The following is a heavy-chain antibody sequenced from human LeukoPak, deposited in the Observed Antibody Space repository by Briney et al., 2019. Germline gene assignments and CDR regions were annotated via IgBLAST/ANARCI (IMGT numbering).Heavy chain of an antibody. CDR1: GYTFTGYY. CDR2: INPNSGGT. Sequence: GASVKVSCKASGYTFTGYYMHWVRQAPGQGLEWMGWINPNSGGTNYAQKFQGWVTMTRDTSISTAYMELSRLRSDDTAVYYCARVGRKYYYGSGSSYYFDYWGQGTLVTVSS. V-gene: IGHV1-2*04. D-gene: IGHD3-10*01. J-gene: IGHJ4*02. CDR3: ARVGRKYYYGSGSSYYFDY.